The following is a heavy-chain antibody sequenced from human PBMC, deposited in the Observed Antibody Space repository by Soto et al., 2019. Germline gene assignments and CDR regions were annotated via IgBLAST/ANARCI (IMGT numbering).Heavy chain of an antibody. CDR3: ANTNNIGQWLAY. CDR2: ISYDGSNK. V-gene: IGHV3-30*18. CDR1: GFTFSSYG. Sequence: QVQLVESGGGVVQPGRSLRLSCAASGFTFSSYGMHWVRQAPGKGLEWVAVISYDGSNKYYADSVKGRFTISRDNSKNTLYLQMNSLRAEDTAVYYCANTNNIGQWLAYWGQGTLVTVSS. D-gene: IGHD6-19*01. J-gene: IGHJ4*02.